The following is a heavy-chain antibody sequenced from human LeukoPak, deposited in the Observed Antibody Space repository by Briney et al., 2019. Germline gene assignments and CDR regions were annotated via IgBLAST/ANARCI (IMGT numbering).Heavy chain of an antibody. D-gene: IGHD3-3*01. CDR2: IYHSGST. CDR1: GGSISSGGYS. CDR3: ARIITIFGVVTYFDY. J-gene: IGHJ4*02. Sequence: SETLSLTCAVSGGSISSGGYSWSWIRQPPGKGLEWIAYIYHSGSTYYNPSLKSRVTISVYRSKNQFSLKLSSVTAADTAVYYCARIITIFGVVTYFDYWGQGTLVTVSS. V-gene: IGHV4-30-2*01.